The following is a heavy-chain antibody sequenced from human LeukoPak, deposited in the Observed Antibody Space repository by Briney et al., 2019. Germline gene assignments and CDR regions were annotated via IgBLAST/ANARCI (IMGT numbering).Heavy chain of an antibody. CDR1: GGSISSNGYY. Sequence: KPSETLSLTCTVSGGSISSNGYYWGWIRQPPGKGLEWIGSIYYSGSTFYNPSLKSRVTISLDRSRNQFSLKLSSVTAADTAVYYCASNQWPNWYFDLWGRGTLVTVSS. J-gene: IGHJ2*01. CDR3: ASNQWPNWYFDL. D-gene: IGHD6-19*01. CDR2: IYYSGST. V-gene: IGHV4-39*07.